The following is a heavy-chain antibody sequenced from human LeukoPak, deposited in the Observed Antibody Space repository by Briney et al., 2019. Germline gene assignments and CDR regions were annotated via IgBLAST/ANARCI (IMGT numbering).Heavy chain of an antibody. D-gene: IGHD3-22*01. CDR2: ISYDGSNK. V-gene: IGHV3-30*18. J-gene: IGHJ4*02. CDR3: AKEQDQYDSSGYPDY. CDR1: GFTFSSYG. Sequence: GRSLRLSCAASGFTFSSYGMHWVRQAPGKGLEWVAVISYDGSNKYYADSVKGRFTISRDNSKNTLYLQMNSLRAEDTAVYYSAKEQDQYDSSGYPDYWGQGTLVTVSS.